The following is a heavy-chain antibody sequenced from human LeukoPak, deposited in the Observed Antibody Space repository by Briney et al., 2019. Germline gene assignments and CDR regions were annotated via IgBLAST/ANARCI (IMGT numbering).Heavy chain of an antibody. D-gene: IGHD6-19*01. CDR3: ATALPGSGWYPHY. J-gene: IGHJ4*02. CDR1: GFTFSSHG. V-gene: IGHV3-23*01. Sequence: GGSLRLSCAASGFTFSSHGMSWVRQAPGKGLEWVSAISGSGGSTYHTDSVKGRFTISRDNSKNTLYLQMNSLRAEDTAVYYCATALPGSGWYPHYWGQGTLVTVSS. CDR2: ISGSGGST.